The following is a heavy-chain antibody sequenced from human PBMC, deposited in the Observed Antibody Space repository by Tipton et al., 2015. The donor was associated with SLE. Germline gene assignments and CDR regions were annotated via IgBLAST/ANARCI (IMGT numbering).Heavy chain of an antibody. CDR3: ASLNEMVQGVINAFDI. CDR1: GGSFSGYY. CDR2: INHSGST. J-gene: IGHJ3*02. D-gene: IGHD3-10*01. Sequence: TLSLTCAVYGGSFSGYYWGWIRQPPGQGLEWIGEINHSGSTNYNPSLKSRVTISVDTSKNQFSLKLSSVTAADTAVYYCASLNEMVQGVINAFDIWGQGTMVTVSS. V-gene: IGHV4-34*01.